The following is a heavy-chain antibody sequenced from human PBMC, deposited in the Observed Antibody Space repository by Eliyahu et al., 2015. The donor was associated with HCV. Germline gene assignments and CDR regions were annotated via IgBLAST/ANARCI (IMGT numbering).Heavy chain of an antibody. Sequence: QVQLQESGPGLVKPSETLSLTCTVSGGSISSYYWXWIRQPPGKGLGWIGYFYFSGSTGYSPSLKSRVTISVDTSKNQFSLKLSSVTAADTAVYYCARDDTSRNGMDVWGQGTTVTVSS. V-gene: IGHV4-59*01. CDR1: GGSISSYY. D-gene: IGHD2-2*01. J-gene: IGHJ6*02. CDR3: ARDDTSRNGMDV. CDR2: FYFSGST.